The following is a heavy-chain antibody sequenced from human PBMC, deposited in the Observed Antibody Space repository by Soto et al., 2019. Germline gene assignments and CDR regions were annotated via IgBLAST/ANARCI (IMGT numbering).Heavy chain of an antibody. J-gene: IGHJ4*02. Sequence: SETLSLTCTVSGGSISTIGYFWGWIRQPPGKGLEWIGTIYYSGSTYYNPSLKSRVTISVDTSKNQFSLKLSSVTAADTAVYYCARDLGGWPDYWGQGTLVTVSS. CDR2: IYYSGST. CDR1: GGSISTIGYF. D-gene: IGHD2-15*01. V-gene: IGHV4-39*02. CDR3: ARDLGGWPDY.